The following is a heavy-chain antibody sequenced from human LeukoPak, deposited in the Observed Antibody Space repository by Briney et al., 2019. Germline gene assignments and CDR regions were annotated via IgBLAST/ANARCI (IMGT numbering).Heavy chain of an antibody. CDR1: GYTFTGYY. V-gene: IGHV1-2*02. D-gene: IGHD3-3*01. J-gene: IGHJ6*03. Sequence: GASVKVSCKASGYTFTGYYMHWVRQAPGQGLEWMGWINPNSGGTNYAQKFQGRVTMTRDTSISTAYMELSRLRSDDTAVYFCARSLFRFLEWSYRSYYYYYVDVWGKGTTVTVSS. CDR2: INPNSGGT. CDR3: ARSLFRFLEWSYRSYYYYYVDV.